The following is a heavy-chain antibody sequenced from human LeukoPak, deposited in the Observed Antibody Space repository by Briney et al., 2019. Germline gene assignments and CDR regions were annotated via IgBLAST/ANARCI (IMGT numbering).Heavy chain of an antibody. CDR1: GGSFSGYY. J-gene: IGHJ4*02. D-gene: IGHD3-3*01. V-gene: IGHV4-34*01. CDR2: INHSGST. CDR3: ARVPYDFWSGYYTGFDY. Sequence: PSETLSLTCAVYGGSFSGYYWSWIRQPPGKGLEWIGEINHSGSTNYNPSLKSRVTISVDTSKNQFSLKLSSVTAADTAVYYCARVPYDFWSGYYTGFDYWGQGTLVTVSS.